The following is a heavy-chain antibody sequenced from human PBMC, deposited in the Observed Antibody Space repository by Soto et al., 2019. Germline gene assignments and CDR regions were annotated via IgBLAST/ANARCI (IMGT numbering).Heavy chain of an antibody. Sequence: PGESLKISCKGSGYSFTSYWISWVRQMPGKGLEWMGRIDPSDSYTNYSPSFQGHVTISADKSISTAYLQWSSLKASDTAMYYCARVKEAADFFDAFDIWGQGTTVTVSS. V-gene: IGHV5-10-1*01. CDR2: IDPSDSYT. D-gene: IGHD6-13*01. J-gene: IGHJ3*02. CDR1: GYSFTSYW. CDR3: ARVKEAADFFDAFDI.